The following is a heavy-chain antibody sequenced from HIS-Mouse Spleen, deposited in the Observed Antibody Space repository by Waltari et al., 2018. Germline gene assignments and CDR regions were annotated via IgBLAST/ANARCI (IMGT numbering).Heavy chain of an antibody. V-gene: IGHV3-53*02. CDR2: IYSGGST. Sequence: EVQLVETGGDLIQPGGSLILSCAAPGFPASSNYLSWVPPAPGKGLEWVSVIYSGGSTYYADSVKGRFTISRDNSKNTLYLQMNSLRAEDTAVYYCARHYYYGSGSYYFDYWGQGTLVTVSS. CDR3: ARHYYYGSGSYYFDY. D-gene: IGHD3-10*01. J-gene: IGHJ4*02. CDR1: GFPASSNY.